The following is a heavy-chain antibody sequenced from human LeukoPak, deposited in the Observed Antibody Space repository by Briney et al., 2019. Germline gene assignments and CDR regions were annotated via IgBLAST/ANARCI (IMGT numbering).Heavy chain of an antibody. CDR2: INKDGGGI. J-gene: IGHJ6*04. Sequence: QPGGSLRLSCAVSGFPFSNSWMYWVRQAPGKGLEGVANINKDGGGISYVDSVKGRFIISRDNARNSLYLQMNSLRVEDTAVYFCPGGNSMDVWGKGTAVTVSS. D-gene: IGHD1/OR15-1a*01. V-gene: IGHV3-7*03. CDR3: PGGNSMDV. CDR1: GFPFSNSW.